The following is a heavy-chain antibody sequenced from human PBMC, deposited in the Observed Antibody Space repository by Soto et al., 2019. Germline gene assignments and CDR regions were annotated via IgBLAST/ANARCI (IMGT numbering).Heavy chain of an antibody. CDR1: GFTFRNYA. D-gene: IGHD2-2*01. Sequence: EVQLLESGGALVQPGGSLRLSCAASGFTFRNYAMSWVRQAPGKGLEWVSRISGNGGDINYADSVKGRFTISRDNSKNKLYLQMNSQRAGETAVYYCAKRGDIVEVSRTFVGYGMDVWGQGTTVTVSS. J-gene: IGHJ6*02. V-gene: IGHV3-23*01. CDR2: ISGNGGDI. CDR3: AKRGDIVEVSRTFVGYGMDV.